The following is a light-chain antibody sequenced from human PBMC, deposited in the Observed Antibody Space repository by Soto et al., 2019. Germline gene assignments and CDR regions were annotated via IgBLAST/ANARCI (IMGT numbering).Light chain of an antibody. CDR3: ASLTTTNLV. V-gene: IGLV2-23*01. J-gene: IGLJ1*01. CDR2: EGS. CDR1: SSDVGSYNL. Sequence: QSALTQPASVSGSPGQSITISCTGTSSDVGSYNLVSWYQQHPGKAPKLMIYEGSKRPSGVSNRFSGSKSGNTASLTISGLQAEDEADYYCASLTTTNLVFGTGTKLTVL.